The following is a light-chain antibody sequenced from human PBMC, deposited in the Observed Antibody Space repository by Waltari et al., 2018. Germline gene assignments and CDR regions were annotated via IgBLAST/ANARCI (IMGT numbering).Light chain of an antibody. CDR1: RSNIGNNA. J-gene: IGLJ2*01. CDR3: AAWDDSLNGVV. Sequence: QSVLTQPPSVSDAPRQRVTISCSGRRSNIGNNAVHWYQQLPGKAPKLLIYYDDLLPSGVSDRFSGSKSGTSASLAISGLQSEDEADYYCAAWDDSLNGVVFGGGTKLTVL. V-gene: IGLV1-36*01. CDR2: YDD.